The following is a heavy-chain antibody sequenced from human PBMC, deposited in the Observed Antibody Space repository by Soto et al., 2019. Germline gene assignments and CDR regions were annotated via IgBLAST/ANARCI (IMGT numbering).Heavy chain of an antibody. D-gene: IGHD5-18*01. V-gene: IGHV3-23*01. Sequence: GGSLRLSCAASGFTFSSYAMSWVRQAPGKGLEWVSAISGRGGSTYYADSVKGRFTISRDNSKNTLYLQMNSLRAEDTAVYYCARAPVQLWSPRPYWIDYWGQGTLVTVSS. CDR2: ISGRGGST. J-gene: IGHJ4*02. CDR3: ARAPVQLWSPRPYWIDY. CDR1: GFTFSSYA.